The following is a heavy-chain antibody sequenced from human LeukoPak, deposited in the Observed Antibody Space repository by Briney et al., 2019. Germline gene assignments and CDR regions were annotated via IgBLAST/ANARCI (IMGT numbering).Heavy chain of an antibody. J-gene: IGHJ4*02. Sequence: GGSLRLSCVVSGFTFSSYWMSWVRQAPGKGLEWVANIKQDGSEKYYVDSVKGRFTISRDNAKNSLYLQMNSLRAEDTAVYHCATGKQCGYWGQGTLVTVSS. D-gene: IGHD4-11*01. V-gene: IGHV3-7*03. CDR2: IKQDGSEK. CDR3: ATGKQCGY. CDR1: GFTFSSYW.